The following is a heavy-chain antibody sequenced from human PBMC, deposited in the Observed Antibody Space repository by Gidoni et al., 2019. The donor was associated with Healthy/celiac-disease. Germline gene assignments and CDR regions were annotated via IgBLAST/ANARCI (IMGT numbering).Heavy chain of an antibody. V-gene: IGHV3-21*01. CDR1: GFNFSRHG. CDR3: AREGSIVGATNDWFDP. Sequence: EGQLVESGGGRVEPGGALRRYCTASGFNFSRHGRNWVRQAPGKGLWWVSSISRSSSYIYYADSVKGRFTISRDNAKNSLYLQMISLRAEDTAVYYCAREGSIVGATNDWFDPLGQGTLVTVSS. D-gene: IGHD1-26*01. CDR2: ISRSSSYI. J-gene: IGHJ5*02.